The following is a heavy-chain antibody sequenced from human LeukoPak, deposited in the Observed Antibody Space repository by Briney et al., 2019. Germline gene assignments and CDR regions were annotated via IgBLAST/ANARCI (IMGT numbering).Heavy chain of an antibody. J-gene: IGHJ4*02. CDR3: ARQRGLSSPFDY. V-gene: IGHV4-39*01. CDR2: IYYSGST. CDR1: GGSISSSSSYY. D-gene: IGHD2-15*01. Sequence: TSETLSLTCTVSGGSISSSSSYYWGWIRQPPGKGLEWIGSIYYSGSTYYNPSLKSRVTISVDTSKNQFSLKLSSVTAADTAVYYCARQRGLSSPFDYWGQGTLVTVSS.